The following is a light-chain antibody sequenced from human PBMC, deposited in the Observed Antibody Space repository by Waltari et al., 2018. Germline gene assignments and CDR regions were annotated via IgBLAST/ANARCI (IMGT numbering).Light chain of an antibody. CDR3: QQRGNLPET. V-gene: IGKV3-11*01. J-gene: IGKJ2*01. CDR1: QNVNSV. CDR2: DAS. Sequence: SYRSAQNVNSVLAWYQQKLVHAPRLLIYDASTRATGIPDRISGSGSGTDFTLTISSLGPEDFAIYYCQQRGNLPETFGRGTRVEMK.